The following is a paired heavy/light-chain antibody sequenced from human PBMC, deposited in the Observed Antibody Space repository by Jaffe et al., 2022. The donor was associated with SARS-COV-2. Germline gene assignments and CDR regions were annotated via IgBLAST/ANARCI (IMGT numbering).Light chain of an antibody. CDR3: CSFTSSTTWV. V-gene: IGLV2-18*02. CDR1: SSDVGGYNR. J-gene: IGLJ3*02. CDR2: ELT. Sequence: QSALTQPPSVSGSPGQSVTISCTGTSSDVGGYNRVSWFQQPPAAAPKLIIYELTNRPSGVPDRFSGSKSGNTASLTISGLQPEDEADYYCCSFTSSTTWVFGGGTKLTVL.
Heavy chain of an antibody. V-gene: IGHV3-74*01. D-gene: IGHD5-18*01. J-gene: IGHJ5*02. Sequence: EVQLVESGGALVQPGGSLRLSCAASGFTFSSYWMHWVRQGPGKGLVWVSRINGDGGSTNYADSVKGRFTISRDNAKNTLYLQMNSLRVEDTAVYYCIRGGGGSTYGRFDPWGQGTLVTVSS. CDR2: INGDGGST. CDR1: GFTFSSYW. CDR3: IRGGGGSTYGRFDP.